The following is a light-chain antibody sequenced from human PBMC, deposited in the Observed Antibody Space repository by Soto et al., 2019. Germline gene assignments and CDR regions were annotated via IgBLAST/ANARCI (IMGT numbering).Light chain of an antibody. CDR1: ESIARH. Sequence: DIQMTQSPSSLSASVGDRVTITCRASESIARHLNWYQQKPGKAPNLLIYAASSLQNGVPSRFRGGGSGTDFTLTINNRQPEDFATYYCQPTYSTLAITFGRGTRMDIK. J-gene: IGKJ5*01. CDR3: QPTYSTLAIT. CDR2: AAS. V-gene: IGKV1-39*01.